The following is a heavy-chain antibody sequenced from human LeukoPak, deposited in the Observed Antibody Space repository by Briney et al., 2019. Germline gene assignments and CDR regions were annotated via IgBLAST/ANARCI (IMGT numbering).Heavy chain of an antibody. CDR2: MSGSGAST. CDR3: AKVVRAGGSHYFGMDV. CDR1: RFNLTKYA. D-gene: IGHD3-10*01. Sequence: VGSLRLSRAPSRFNLTKYAMSWVRRAPRKGLEWVSGMSGSGASTYYAESVKGRFTISRDTSKITLYLQMDSLRVEDTAVHYCAKVVRAGGSHYFGMDVWGQGTTVTVSS. J-gene: IGHJ6*02. V-gene: IGHV3-23*01.